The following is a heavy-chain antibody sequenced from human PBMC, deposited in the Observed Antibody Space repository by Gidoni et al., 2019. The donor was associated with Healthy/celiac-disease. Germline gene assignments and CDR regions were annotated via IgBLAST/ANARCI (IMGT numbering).Heavy chain of an antibody. CDR1: GFTFSNAW. D-gene: IGHD1-26*01. J-gene: IGHJ4*02. CDR3: TTEGGVGWELLYYFDY. V-gene: IGHV3-15*01. CDR2: IKSKTDGGTT. Sequence: EVQLVESGGGLVKPGGSIRLSCAASGFTFSNAWMSWVRQAPGKGLEWVGRIKSKTDGGTTDYAAPVKGRFTISRDDSKNTLYLQMNSLKTEDTAVYYCTTEGGVGWELLYYFDYWGQGTLVTVSS.